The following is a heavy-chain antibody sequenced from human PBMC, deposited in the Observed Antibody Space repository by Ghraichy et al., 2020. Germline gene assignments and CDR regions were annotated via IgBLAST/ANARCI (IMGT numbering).Heavy chain of an antibody. CDR3: ARDRYDSSGYFEGFDY. V-gene: IGHV6-1*01. D-gene: IGHD3-22*01. J-gene: IGHJ4*02. Sequence: SQTLSLTSAISGDSVSSNSAAWNWIRQSPSRGLEWLGRTYYRSKWYADYAPSVKSRITINPDTSKNQFSLQLNSVTPEDTAVYYCARDRYDSSGYFEGFDYWGQGTLVTVSS. CDR2: TYYRSKWYA. CDR1: GDSVSSNSAA.